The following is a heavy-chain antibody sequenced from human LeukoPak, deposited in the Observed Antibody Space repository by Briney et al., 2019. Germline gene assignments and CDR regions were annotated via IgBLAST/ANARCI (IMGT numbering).Heavy chain of an antibody. D-gene: IGHD1-26*01. J-gene: IGHJ4*02. CDR3: ASGAASSFFDY. CDR2: IYYSGST. V-gene: IGHV4-61*01. CDR1: GGSISSSSYY. Sequence: SETLSLTCTVSGGSISSSSYYWSWIRQPPGKGLEWIGYIYYSGSTNYNPSLKSRVTISVDTSKNQFSLKLSSVTAADTAVYYCASGAASSFFDYWGQGTLVTVSS.